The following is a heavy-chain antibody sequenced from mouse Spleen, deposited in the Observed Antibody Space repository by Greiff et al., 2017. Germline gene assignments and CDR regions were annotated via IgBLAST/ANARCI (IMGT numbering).Heavy chain of an antibody. J-gene: IGHJ4*01. CDR1: GFTFSSYA. CDR3: ARHRSYYGSSYAMDY. V-gene: IGHV5-9*04. CDR2: ISSGGGNT. Sequence: EVKLVESGGGLVKLGGSLKLSCAASGFTFSSYAMSWVRQTPEKRLEWVATISSGGGNTYYPDSVKGRFTISRDNAKNTLYLQMSSLKSEDTAMYYCARHRSYYGSSYAMDYWGQGTSVTVSS. D-gene: IGHD1-1*01.